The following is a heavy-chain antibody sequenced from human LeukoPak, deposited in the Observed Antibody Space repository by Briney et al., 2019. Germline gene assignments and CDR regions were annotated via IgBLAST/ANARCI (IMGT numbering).Heavy chain of an antibody. CDR3: ARGATDITRWFDP. V-gene: IGHV3-7*01. Sequence: GGSLRLSCAASGFTFSSYWMGWVRKAPGKGLEWVANIKQDGSEKYYADSVKGRFTISRDNAKNSLYLQMNGLRAEDTAADYCARGATDITRWFDPWGQGTLVIVSS. D-gene: IGHD3-3*01. J-gene: IGHJ5*02. CDR1: GFTFSSYW. CDR2: IKQDGSEK.